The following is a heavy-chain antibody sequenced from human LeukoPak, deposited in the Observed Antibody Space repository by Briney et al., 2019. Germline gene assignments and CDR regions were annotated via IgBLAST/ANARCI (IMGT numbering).Heavy chain of an antibody. D-gene: IGHD6-6*01. CDR1: GGSFSGYY. Sequence: PSETLSLTCAVYGGSFSGYYWSWIRQPPGKGLEWIGEINHSGSTNYNPSLKSRVIISVDTSKNQFSLKLSSVTAADTAVYYCARDPIAARPKTRYYFDYWGQGTLVTVSS. CDR2: INHSGST. CDR3: ARDPIAARPKTRYYFDY. V-gene: IGHV4-34*01. J-gene: IGHJ4*02.